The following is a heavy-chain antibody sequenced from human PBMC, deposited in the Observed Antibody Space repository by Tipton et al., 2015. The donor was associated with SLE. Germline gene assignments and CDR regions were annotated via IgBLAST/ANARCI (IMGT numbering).Heavy chain of an antibody. CDR3: ARMVTTAGGYFDL. Sequence: LRLSCTVSGGSISSYYWSWIRQPPGKGLEWIGYIYYSGSTNYNPSLKSRGTISVDRSKNQFSLKLTSVTAADTAVYYCARMVTTAGGYFDLWGRGTLVTVSS. CDR1: GGSISSYY. D-gene: IGHD2-21*02. V-gene: IGHV4-59*12. J-gene: IGHJ2*01. CDR2: IYYSGST.